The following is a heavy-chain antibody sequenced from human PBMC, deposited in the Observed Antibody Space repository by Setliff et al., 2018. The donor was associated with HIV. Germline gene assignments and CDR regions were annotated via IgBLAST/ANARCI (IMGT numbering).Heavy chain of an antibody. V-gene: IGHV1-18*01. CDR1: GYSFDTHG. D-gene: IGHD6-13*01. CDR2: ISAYNGRT. J-gene: IGHJ5*02. Sequence: GASVKVSCKASGYSFDTHGVTWVRQAPGQGLEWMGWISAYNGRTHYAQRFQTRFTMTTDTSTNTAYMELTSLTSGDTAMYYCTSRPPNSSSRRFDPWGQGTLVTVSS. CDR3: TSRPPNSSSRRFDP.